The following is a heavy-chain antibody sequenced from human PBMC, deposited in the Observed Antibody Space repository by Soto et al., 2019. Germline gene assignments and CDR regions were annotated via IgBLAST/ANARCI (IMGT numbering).Heavy chain of an antibody. Sequence: PSETLALTCPVSGCSISSGGYSWSWIRQPPGKGLEWIGYIYHSGSTYYNPSLKSRVTISVDRSKNQFSLKLSSVTAADTAVYYCARAHYGDYGYGMDVWGQGTTVTVSS. CDR2: IYHSGST. CDR3: ARAHYGDYGYGMDV. CDR1: GCSISSGGYS. D-gene: IGHD4-17*01. V-gene: IGHV4-30-2*01. J-gene: IGHJ6*02.